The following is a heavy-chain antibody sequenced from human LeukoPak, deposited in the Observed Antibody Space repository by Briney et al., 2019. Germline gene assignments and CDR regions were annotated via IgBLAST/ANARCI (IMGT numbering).Heavy chain of an antibody. D-gene: IGHD2-8*02. CDR2: IFSGGGEI. V-gene: IGHV3-23*01. CDR1: GFTFSSYW. Sequence: GGSLRLSCAASGFTFSSYWMSWVRQPPGKGLEWVSSIFSGGGEIHYADSVRGRFTISRDNSKSTLSLQMNSLRAEDTAIYYCATYRQVLLPFESWGRGTLATVSA. CDR3: ATYRQVLLPFES. J-gene: IGHJ4*02.